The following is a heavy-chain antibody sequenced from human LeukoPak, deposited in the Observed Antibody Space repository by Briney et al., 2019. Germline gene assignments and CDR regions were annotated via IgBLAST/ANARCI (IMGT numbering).Heavy chain of an antibody. CDR3: ARDGRYYGMDV. J-gene: IGHJ6*02. CDR1: GGSISSYY. CDR2: IYYSGST. V-gene: IGHV4-59*01. Sequence: SETLSLTCTVSGGSISSYYWSWIRQPPGKGLEWIGYIYYSGSTNYNPSLKSRVTISVDTSKNQFSLKLSSMTAADTAVYYCARDGRYYGMDVWGQGTTVTVSS.